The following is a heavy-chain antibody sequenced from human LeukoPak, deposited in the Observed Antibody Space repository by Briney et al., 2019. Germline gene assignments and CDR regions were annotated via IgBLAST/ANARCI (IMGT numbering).Heavy chain of an antibody. D-gene: IGHD3-16*01. CDR3: ARDPYNGDYGDFYYYYVDV. V-gene: IGHV3-21*01. CDR1: GFTFNSYN. CDR2: ITSTSSYT. J-gene: IGHJ6*03. Sequence: GGSLRLSCAASGFTFNSYNMNWVRQAPGKGLEWVSSITSTSSYTFYADSVKGRFTISRGNAKNSLYLHLNSLRDEDTAIYYCARDPYNGDYGDFYYYYVDVWGKGTTVTISS.